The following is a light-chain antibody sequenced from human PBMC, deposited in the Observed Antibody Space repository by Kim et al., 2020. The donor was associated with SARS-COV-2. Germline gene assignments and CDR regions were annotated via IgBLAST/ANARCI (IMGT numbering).Light chain of an antibody. Sequence: SVSPGERATLSCRASQSVNNNLAWYQQRPGQAPTLLMYGASTRATGVPAGFSGSGSGTEFTLTISSLQSEDSAIYYCQQYNEWPRTFGQGTKLEI. CDR1: QSVNNN. CDR2: GAS. V-gene: IGKV3-15*01. J-gene: IGKJ2*01. CDR3: QQYNEWPRT.